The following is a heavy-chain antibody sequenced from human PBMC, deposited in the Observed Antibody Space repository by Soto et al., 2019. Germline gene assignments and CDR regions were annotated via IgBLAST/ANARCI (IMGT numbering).Heavy chain of an antibody. CDR2: ISAYNGDT. CDR3: ARQAPRITPAAHKCFDT. Sequence: ASVKVSCKASGYTFSTYGINWVRQAPGQGLEWMGWISAYNGDTDYAQNFQGRVTTTTDTSTSTAYMELRSLRSDDTAVYYCARQAPRITPAAHKCFDTWGQGTLVTVSS. J-gene: IGHJ5*02. CDR1: GYTFSTYG. D-gene: IGHD3-16*01. V-gene: IGHV1-18*01.